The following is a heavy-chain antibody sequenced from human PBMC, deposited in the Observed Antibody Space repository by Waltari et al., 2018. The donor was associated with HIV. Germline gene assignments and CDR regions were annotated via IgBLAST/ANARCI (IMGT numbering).Heavy chain of an antibody. CDR3: AKDRSGSLHYFYYYGMDV. CDR1: GLMFGGYV. V-gene: IGHV3-30*01. J-gene: IGHJ6*04. CDR2: TSFDGTNN. D-gene: IGHD3-22*01. Sequence: QVQLVESGGGVVRPGGSLRLSCSASGLMFGGYVLLCVRQAPGKGLEWVAATSFDGTNNYYAHSVKGRFTISRDNIKNILHLQMNSLKIEDMAVYYCAKDRSGSLHYFYYYGMDVWGKGTTVAVSS.